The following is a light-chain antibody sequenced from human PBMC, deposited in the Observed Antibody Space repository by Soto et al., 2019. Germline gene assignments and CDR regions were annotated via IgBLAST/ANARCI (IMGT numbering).Light chain of an antibody. J-gene: IGLJ1*01. CDR2: EVS. Sequence: QSALTQPASVSGSPGQSITISCTGTSSDVGGYNYVSWYQQHPGKAPKLMIYEVSNRPSGVSNRFSGSKSGNTASLTISGVQAEDVADYYCSSYTSSSTPYLFGTGTKLTVL. CDR1: SSDVGGYNY. CDR3: SSYTSSSTPYL. V-gene: IGLV2-14*01.